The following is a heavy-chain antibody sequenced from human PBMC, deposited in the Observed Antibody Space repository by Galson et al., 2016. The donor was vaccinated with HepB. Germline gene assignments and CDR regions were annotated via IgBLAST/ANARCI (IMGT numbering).Heavy chain of an antibody. CDR3: ARGEGRYTDY. V-gene: IGHV3-74*01. CDR1: GFTLSSYW. Sequence: SLRLSCAASGFTLSSYWMHWVRQTPGKGLVWVSRINRDGSSANYADSVKGLFTISRDNAKNTLFLQINSLRAEDTAVYYCARGEGRYTDYWGQGTLVTVSS. D-gene: IGHD1-26*01. J-gene: IGHJ4*02. CDR2: INRDGSSA.